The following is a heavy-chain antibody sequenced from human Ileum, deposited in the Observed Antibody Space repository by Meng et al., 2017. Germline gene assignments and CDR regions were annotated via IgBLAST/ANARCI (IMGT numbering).Heavy chain of an antibody. CDR1: GGSISSDGYY. J-gene: IGHJ4*02. CDR3: AREAATGGVVGGCFDY. D-gene: IGHD3-16*01. Sequence: QVQLQESGPGLVKPSQTLSLTCTVTGGSISSDGYYWSWIRQHPGKGLEYIGYIYGSGSAYYTPSLKSRVNISANTSKNKFSLKLSSVTAADTAVYYCAREAATGGVVGGCFDYWGQGTLVTVSS. CDR2: IYGSGSA. V-gene: IGHV4-31*03.